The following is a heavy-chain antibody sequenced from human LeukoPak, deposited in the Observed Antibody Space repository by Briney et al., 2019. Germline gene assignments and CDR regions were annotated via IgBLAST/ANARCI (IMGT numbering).Heavy chain of an antibody. CDR2: IIPIFGTA. Sequence: SVKLSCKDSGGTFSSYAISWVRQGPGQGLEWIRGIIPIFGTANYAQKFQGRVTITTDESTSTAYMELSSLRSEDTAVYYCARGLPAAGLGAFDYWGQGTLVTVSS. CDR1: GGTFSSYA. CDR3: ARGLPAAGLGAFDY. D-gene: IGHD6-13*01. V-gene: IGHV1-69*05. J-gene: IGHJ4*02.